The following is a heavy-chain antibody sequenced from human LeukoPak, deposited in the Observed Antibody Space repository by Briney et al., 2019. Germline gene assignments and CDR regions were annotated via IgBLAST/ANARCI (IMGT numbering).Heavy chain of an antibody. Sequence: ASVKVSCKASGYTFTSYDINWVRQATGQGLEWMGWMNPNSGNIGYAQKFQGRVTMTRNTSISTAYMELSSLRSEDTAVYYCARIDQNSGSYSDYWGQGTLVTVSS. J-gene: IGHJ4*02. CDR2: MNPNSGNI. CDR1: GYTFTSYD. V-gene: IGHV1-8*01. CDR3: ARIDQNSGSYSDY. D-gene: IGHD1-26*01.